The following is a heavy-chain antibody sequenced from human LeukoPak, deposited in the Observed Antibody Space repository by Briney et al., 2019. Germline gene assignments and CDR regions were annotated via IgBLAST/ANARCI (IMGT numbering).Heavy chain of an antibody. CDR3: AKAPLGPRRNNWFDP. J-gene: IGHJ5*02. Sequence: PGGSLRLSCAASGFTFSSYGMHWVRQAPGKGLEWVAVISYDGSNKYYADSVKGRFTISRDNSKNTLYLQMNSLRAEDTAVYYCAKAPLGPRRNNWFDPWGQGTLVTVSS. CDR2: ISYDGSNK. V-gene: IGHV3-30*18. CDR1: GFTFSSYG.